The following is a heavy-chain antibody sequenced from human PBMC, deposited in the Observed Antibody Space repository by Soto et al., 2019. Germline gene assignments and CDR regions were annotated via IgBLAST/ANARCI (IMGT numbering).Heavy chain of an antibody. J-gene: IGHJ6*03. V-gene: IGHV3-33*01. CDR1: GFTFSSYG. Sequence: GGSLRLSCAASGFTFSSYGMHWVLQAPGKGLEWVAVIWYDGSNKYYADSVKGRFTISRDNSKNTLYLQMNSLRAEDTAVYYCARDPKPLYYMDVWGKGTTVTVSS. CDR2: IWYDGSNK. CDR3: ARDPKPLYYMDV.